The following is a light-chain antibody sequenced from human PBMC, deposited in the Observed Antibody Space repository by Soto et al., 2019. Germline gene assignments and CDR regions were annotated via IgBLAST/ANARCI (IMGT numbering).Light chain of an antibody. CDR3: LHSRNSGST. J-gene: IGKJ3*01. Sequence: DIVLTQSPGTLSLSPGERATLSCRSSQSVSTLQMTWDHQRPGQAPRLLIYSAHTRAAGTPDRFTVTGSWQVFILTVSILEPEHFGLYYCLHSRNSGSTFGPGPKVDVK. CDR1: QSVSTLQ. V-gene: IGKV3-20*01. CDR2: SAH.